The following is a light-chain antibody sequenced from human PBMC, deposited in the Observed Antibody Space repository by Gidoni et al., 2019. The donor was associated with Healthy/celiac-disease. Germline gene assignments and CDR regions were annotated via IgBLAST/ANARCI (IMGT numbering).Light chain of an antibody. CDR3: QAWDSGTVI. J-gene: IGLJ2*01. V-gene: IGLV3-1*01. CDR2: EAK. Sequence: SYELTQPISVSVSPGQTATITCSGDEVARTSASWYQQKPGQSPVLLMFEAKKRPSGCPARFSGSTSGNTATLTISGTHDIDEADYFCQAWDSGTVIFGGGTKLTVL. CDR1: EVARTS.